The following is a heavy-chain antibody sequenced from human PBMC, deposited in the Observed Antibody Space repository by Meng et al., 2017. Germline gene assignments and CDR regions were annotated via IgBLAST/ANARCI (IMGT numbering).Heavy chain of an antibody. J-gene: IGHJ4*02. CDR2: IWYDGSNK. Sequence: GESLKISCAGSGFTFSNDAMTWVRPAPGKGLEWVAVIWYDGSNKYYADSVKGRFTISRDNSKNTLYLQMNSLRAEDTAVYYCARDLSRITMVRGVIGVVDYWGQGTLVTVSS. D-gene: IGHD3-10*01. CDR1: GFTFSNDA. V-gene: IGHV3-33*08. CDR3: ARDLSRITMVRGVIGVVDY.